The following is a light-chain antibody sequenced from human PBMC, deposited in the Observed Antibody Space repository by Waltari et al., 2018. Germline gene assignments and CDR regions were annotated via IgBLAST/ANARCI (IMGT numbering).Light chain of an antibody. J-gene: IGKJ1*01. CDR3: TQSTHLPWT. CDR1: QSLVHRDGSTY. CDR2: KIS. V-gene: IGKV2-24*01. Sequence: DVVMTQTPLSSPVTLGQPASISCRSSQSLVHRDGSTYFSWLQQRPGQPPRLLIYKISNRFSGVPDRFSGSGAETDFTLTISRVEPEDVGIYYCTQSTHLPWTFGQGTKVEIK.